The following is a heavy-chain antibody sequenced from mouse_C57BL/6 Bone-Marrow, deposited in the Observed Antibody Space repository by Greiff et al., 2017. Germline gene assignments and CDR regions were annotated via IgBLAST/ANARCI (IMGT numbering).Heavy chain of an antibody. D-gene: IGHD1-1*01. CDR2: ISNLAYSI. CDR1: GFTFSDYG. V-gene: IGHV5-15*01. J-gene: IGHJ4*01. Sequence: VKVEESGGGLVQPGGSLKLSCAASGFTFSDYGMAWVRQAPRKGPEWVAFISNLAYSIYYADTVTGRFTISRENAKNTLYLEMSSLRSEDTAMYYCARQDYGSSYDYAMDYWGQGTSVTVSS. CDR3: ARQDYGSSYDYAMDY.